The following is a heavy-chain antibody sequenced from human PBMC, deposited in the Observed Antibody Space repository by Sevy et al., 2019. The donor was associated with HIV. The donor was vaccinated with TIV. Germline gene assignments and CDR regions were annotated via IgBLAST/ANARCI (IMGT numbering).Heavy chain of an antibody. Sequence: GGSLRLSCAASGFTFSSYSMNWVRQAPGKGLEWVPSVSSLSNYIYYEDSVKGRFTISRDNAKNSLYLQMNNLRVEDTAVYYCARDRKGEYSAYDGAGYFGMDVWGQGITVTVSS. D-gene: IGHD5-12*01. J-gene: IGHJ6*02. CDR3: ARDRKGEYSAYDGAGYFGMDV. CDR2: VSSLSNYI. V-gene: IGHV3-21*01. CDR1: GFTFSSYS.